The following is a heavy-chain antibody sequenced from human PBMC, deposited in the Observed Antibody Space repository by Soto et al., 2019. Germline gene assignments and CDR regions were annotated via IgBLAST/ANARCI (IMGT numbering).Heavy chain of an antibody. D-gene: IGHD2-15*01. V-gene: IGHV4-31*03. Sequence: SETLSLTCTVSGGSICSGCYYWSWLRQHPGKGLEWIGYIYNSGSTYNNPSLNSRVTISVDTSKNQFSLKLRSVTAADTAVYYCARDPVVVGNYYYGMDVWGQGTTVTVSS. CDR3: ARDPVVVGNYYYGMDV. J-gene: IGHJ6*02. CDR1: GGSICSGCYY. CDR2: IYNSGST.